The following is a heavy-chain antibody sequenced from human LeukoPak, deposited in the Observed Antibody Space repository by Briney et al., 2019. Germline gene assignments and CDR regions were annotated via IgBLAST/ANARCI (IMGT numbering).Heavy chain of an antibody. CDR2: IYYSGNT. D-gene: IGHD6-6*01. Sequence: SETLSLTCTVSGGSISSRTYYWGWIRQPPGKGLEWIGSIYYSGNTYYNPSLKSRVTISVDTSKNQLSLKMTSVTAADTAVYHCARHSTIPSIAARYWGQGTLVTVSS. CDR3: ARHSTIPSIAARY. CDR1: GGSISSRTYY. J-gene: IGHJ4*02. V-gene: IGHV4-39*01.